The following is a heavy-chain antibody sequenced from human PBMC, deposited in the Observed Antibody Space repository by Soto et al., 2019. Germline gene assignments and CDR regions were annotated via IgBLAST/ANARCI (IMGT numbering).Heavy chain of an antibody. CDR3: ARDLARSSLQDYDSSGYQGPPHY. D-gene: IGHD3-22*01. CDR1: GYTFTSYD. J-gene: IGHJ4*02. V-gene: IGHV1-8*01. Sequence: ASVKVSCKASGYTFTSYDINWVRQATGQGLEWMGWMNPNSGNTGYAQKFQGRVTMTRNASISTAYMELRSLRSDDTAVYYCARDLARSSLQDYDSSGYQGPPHYWGQGTLVTVAS. CDR2: MNPNSGNT.